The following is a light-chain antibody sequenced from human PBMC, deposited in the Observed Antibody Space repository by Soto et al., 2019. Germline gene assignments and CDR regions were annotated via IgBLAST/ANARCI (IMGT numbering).Light chain of an antibody. Sequence: QPVLTQSPSASASLGASVKLTCTLSSGHSSYAIAWHQQQPEKGPRYLMKLDSDGSHTKGVAIPDRFSGSSSGAERYLTISSRQSEVEADYYCQTWGTGIHVVFGGGTKLTVL. J-gene: IGLJ2*01. V-gene: IGLV4-69*01. CDR3: QTWGTGIHVV. CDR1: SGHSSYA. CDR2: LDSDGSH.